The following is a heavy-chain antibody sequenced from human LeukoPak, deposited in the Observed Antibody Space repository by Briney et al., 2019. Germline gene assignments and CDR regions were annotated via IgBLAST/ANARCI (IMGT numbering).Heavy chain of an antibody. CDR2: IKSKTDGGTT. D-gene: IGHD2-2*01. V-gene: IGHV3-15*01. CDR3: TTEPYCSSTSCYGYFDY. CDR1: GFTFSNAW. Sequence: PGGSLRLSCAASGFTFSNAWMSWVRQAPGKGLEWVGRIKSKTDGGTTDYAAPVKGRFTISRDDSRNTLYLQMNSLKTEDTAVYYCTTEPYCSSTSCYGYFDYWGQGTLVTVSS. J-gene: IGHJ4*02.